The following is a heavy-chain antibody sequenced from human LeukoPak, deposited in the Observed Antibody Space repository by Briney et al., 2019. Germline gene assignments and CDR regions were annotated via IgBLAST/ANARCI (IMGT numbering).Heavy chain of an antibody. V-gene: IGHV1-2*02. Sequence: ASVKVSCKASGYTFTSYGISWVRQAPGQGLEGMGWINPNSGGTNYAQKFQGRVTMTRDTSINTAYMELSRLRSDDTAVYYCATLGATEFDYWGQGTLVTVSS. CDR2: INPNSGGT. CDR3: ATLGATEFDY. D-gene: IGHD1-26*01. J-gene: IGHJ4*02. CDR1: GYTFTSYG.